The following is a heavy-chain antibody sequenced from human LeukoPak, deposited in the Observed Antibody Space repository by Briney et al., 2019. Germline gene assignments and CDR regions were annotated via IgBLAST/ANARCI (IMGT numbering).Heavy chain of an antibody. CDR1: GVTVNNYG. Sequence: VGCLRLSCAASGVTVNNYGMHWVREAPGKGLGWGAVIWHDGSNKYYVDSVKGRFTISRDNSKNTLYLQMNSLRAEDTAVYYCARDRLGLYDFWSGPPDYWGQGTLVTVSS. D-gene: IGHD3-3*01. V-gene: IGHV3-33*01. CDR2: IWHDGSNK. J-gene: IGHJ4*02. CDR3: ARDRLGLYDFWSGPPDY.